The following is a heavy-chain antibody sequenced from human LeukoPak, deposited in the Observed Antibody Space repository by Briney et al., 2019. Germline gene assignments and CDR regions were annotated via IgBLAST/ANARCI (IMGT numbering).Heavy chain of an antibody. Sequence: SETLSLTCTVSGGSISNYYWSWIRQPPGKGLEWFGYIYYSGSTDYNPSLKSRVTISVDTSKNQFSLKLSSVTAADTAVYYCARERSMVRGLSWFDPWGQGTLVTVSS. CDR2: IYYSGST. J-gene: IGHJ5*02. CDR1: GGSISNYY. CDR3: ARERSMVRGLSWFDP. V-gene: IGHV4-59*01. D-gene: IGHD3-10*01.